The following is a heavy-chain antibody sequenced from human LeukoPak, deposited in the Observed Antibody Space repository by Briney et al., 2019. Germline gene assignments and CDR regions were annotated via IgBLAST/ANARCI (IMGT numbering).Heavy chain of an antibody. Sequence: SETLSLTCTVSGYSISSGYYWGWIRQPPGKGLEWIGSIYHSGSTNYNPSLKSRVTMSVDTSKNQFSLKLSSVTAADTAVYYCAREPIYYYGSGSSSPYYYYYYMDVWGKGTTVTISS. CDR3: AREPIYYYGSGSSSPYYYYYYMDV. J-gene: IGHJ6*03. V-gene: IGHV4-38-2*02. CDR1: GYSISSGYY. D-gene: IGHD3-10*01. CDR2: IYHSGST.